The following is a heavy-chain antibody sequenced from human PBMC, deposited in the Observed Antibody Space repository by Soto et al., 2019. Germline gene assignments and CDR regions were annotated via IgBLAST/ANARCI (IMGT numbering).Heavy chain of an antibody. V-gene: IGHV4-31*03. CDR2: TYYSGST. Sequence: QVQLQESGPGLVKPSQTLSLTCTVSGGSISSGGYYWSWIRQHPGKGLEWIGYTYYSGSTYYNPSLKSRGTISVDTSMNQFSLKLSSVTAADTAVYYCARGRTSSPTPGDYWGQGTLVTVSS. CDR1: GGSISSGGYY. CDR3: ARGRTSSPTPGDY. J-gene: IGHJ4*02. D-gene: IGHD2-2*01.